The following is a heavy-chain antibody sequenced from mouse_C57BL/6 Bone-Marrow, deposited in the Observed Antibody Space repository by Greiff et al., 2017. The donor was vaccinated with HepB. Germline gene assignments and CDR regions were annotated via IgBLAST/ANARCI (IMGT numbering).Heavy chain of an antibody. V-gene: IGHV5-17*01. CDR1: GFTFSDSG. CDR2: ISSGSSTI. CDR3: ARPMIRAWFAY. D-gene: IGHD2-4*01. J-gene: IGHJ3*01. Sequence: EVQRVESGGGLVKPGGSLKLSCAASGFTFSDSGMHWVRQAPEKGLEWVAYISSGSSTIYYADTVKGRFTISRDNAKNTLFLQMTSLRSEDTAMYYCARPMIRAWFAYWGQGTLVTVSA.